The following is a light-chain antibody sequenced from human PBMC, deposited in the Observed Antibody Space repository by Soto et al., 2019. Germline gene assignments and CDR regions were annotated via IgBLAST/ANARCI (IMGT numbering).Light chain of an antibody. J-gene: IGKJ4*01. CDR2: TSF. CDR1: QSIGTF. V-gene: IGKV1-39*01. CDR3: QQANSFPLT. Sequence: IQMTQSPSSLSASVGDRVSITCRASQSIGTFLNWYQQKPGEAPNLLIHTSFTLYSGVPSRFSDTESGTEFTLTISSLQPEDFATYFCQQANSFPLTFGGGTKVDIK.